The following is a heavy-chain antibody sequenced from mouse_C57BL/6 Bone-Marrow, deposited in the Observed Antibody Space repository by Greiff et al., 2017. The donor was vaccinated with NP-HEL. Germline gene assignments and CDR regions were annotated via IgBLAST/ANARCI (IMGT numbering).Heavy chain of an antibody. CDR2: IHPNSGST. D-gene: IGHD2-2*01. J-gene: IGHJ1*03. Sequence: QVQLQQPGAELVKPGASVKLSCKASGYTFTSYWMHWVKQRPGQGLEWIGMIHPNSGSTNYNEKFKSKATLTVDKSSSTAYMQLSSLTSEDSAVYYCARMGVWLREWYVDVWGTGTTVTVSS. V-gene: IGHV1-64*01. CDR3: ARMGVWLREWYVDV. CDR1: GYTFTSYW.